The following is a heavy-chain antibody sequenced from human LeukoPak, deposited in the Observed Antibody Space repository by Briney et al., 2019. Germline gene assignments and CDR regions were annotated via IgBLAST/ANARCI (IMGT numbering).Heavy chain of an antibody. Sequence: SQTLSLTCTVSGGSISSGGYYWSWIRQHPGKGLEWIGYIYYSGSTYYNPSLKSRVTISVDTSKNQFSLKLSSVTAADTAVYYCARDRGPLGYYDSSGYDIWGPGTMVTVSS. CDR1: GGSISSGGYY. J-gene: IGHJ3*02. CDR3: ARDRGPLGYYDSSGYDI. V-gene: IGHV4-31*03. CDR2: IYYSGST. D-gene: IGHD3-22*01.